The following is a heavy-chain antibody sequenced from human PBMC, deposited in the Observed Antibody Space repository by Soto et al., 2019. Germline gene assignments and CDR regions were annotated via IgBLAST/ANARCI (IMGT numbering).Heavy chain of an antibody. V-gene: IGHV4-39*01. CDR2: IHYTGGT. D-gene: IGHD2-2*01. CDR1: GDSISRSRYY. CDR3: ARHLYSTSPDV. Sequence: QLQLQESGPGLVKPSETLSLTCTDSGDSISRSRYYWGWIRQPPGKGLEWIASIHYTGGTYYNPSLRSRVTISVDTAKPQFSLTVSSVTAADTAVYYCARHLYSTSPDVWCQGTSVTVSS. J-gene: IGHJ6*02.